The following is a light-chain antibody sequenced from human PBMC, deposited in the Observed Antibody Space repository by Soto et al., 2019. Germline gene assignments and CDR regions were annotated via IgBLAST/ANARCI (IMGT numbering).Light chain of an antibody. CDR3: LQDYNYPLT. V-gene: IGKV1-6*01. J-gene: IGKJ4*01. Sequence: AIQMTQSPSSLSASVGDRVTITCRASQGIRNGLGWYQQKPGKAPKLLIYAASTLQSGVPSRFSGSGSGTDFTLTISSLQPEDFATYYCLQDYNYPLTFGGGTKVEIK. CDR2: AAS. CDR1: QGIRNG.